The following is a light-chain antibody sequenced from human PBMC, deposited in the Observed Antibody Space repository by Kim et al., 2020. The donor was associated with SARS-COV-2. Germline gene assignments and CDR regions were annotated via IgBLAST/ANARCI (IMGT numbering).Light chain of an antibody. V-gene: IGKV1-39*01. CDR3: QQSDSTP. Sequence: DIQMTQSPSSLSASVGDRVTITRRASQSISSFLNWFQQKPGKAPKLLIVATSSLQSGVPSRFSGSGSGTDFTLTINSLQPEDFATYYCQQSDSTPFGPGTKVDIK. CDR2: ATS. J-gene: IGKJ3*01. CDR1: QSISSF.